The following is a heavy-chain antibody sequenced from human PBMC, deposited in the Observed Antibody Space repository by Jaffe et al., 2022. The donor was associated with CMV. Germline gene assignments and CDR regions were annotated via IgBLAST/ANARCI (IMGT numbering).Heavy chain of an antibody. CDR3: ALFFPPADIVIDAFDI. J-gene: IGHJ3*02. CDR2: ISYDGSNK. D-gene: IGHD3-9*01. Sequence: QVQLVESGGGVVQPGRSLRLSCAASGFTFSSYGMHWVRQAPGKGLEWVAVISYDGSNKYYADSVKGRFTISRDNSKNTLYLQMNSLRAEDTAVYYCALFFPPADIVIDAFDIWGQGTMVTVSS. V-gene: IGHV3-30*03. CDR1: GFTFSSYG.